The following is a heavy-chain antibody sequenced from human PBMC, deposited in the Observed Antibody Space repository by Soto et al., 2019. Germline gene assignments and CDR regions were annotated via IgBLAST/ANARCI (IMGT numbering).Heavy chain of an antibody. CDR2: IYYSGST. J-gene: IGHJ4*02. V-gene: IGHV4-30-4*01. CDR3: ARVDFWSGYGGGLNY. D-gene: IGHD3-3*01. CDR1: GGSISSGDYY. Sequence: TSETLSLTCTVSGGSISSGDYYWSWIRQPPGKGLEWIGYIYYSGSTYYNPSLKSRVTISVDTSKNQFSLKLSSVTAADTAVYYCARVDFWSGYGGGLNYWGQGTLVTVSS.